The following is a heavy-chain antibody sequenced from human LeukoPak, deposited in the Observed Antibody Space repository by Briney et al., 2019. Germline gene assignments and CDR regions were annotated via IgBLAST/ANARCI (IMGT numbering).Heavy chain of an antibody. CDR1: GYTFTSYY. J-gene: IGHJ5*02. CDR3: ARDVDDYGDLGWFDP. V-gene: IGHV1-46*01. CDR2: INPTGGST. D-gene: IGHD4-17*01. Sequence: ASVKVSCKASGYTFTSYYLHWVRQAPGQGLEWMGVINPTGGSTSYAQNLQGRVTMTRDTSASTAYMELRSLRSDDTAVYYCARDVDDYGDLGWFDPWGQGTLVTVSS.